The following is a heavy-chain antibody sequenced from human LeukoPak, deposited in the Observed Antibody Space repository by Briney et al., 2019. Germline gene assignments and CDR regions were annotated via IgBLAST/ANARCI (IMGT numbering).Heavy chain of an antibody. CDR1: GGSISSYY. V-gene: IGHV4-59*01. CDR3: ARLPYYYDSSGYYYAGPFDY. J-gene: IGHJ4*02. D-gene: IGHD3-22*01. CDR2: IYYSVGT. Sequence: SETLSLTCTVSGGSISSYYWSWIRQPPRKGLGWVGYIYYSVGTNYNPSLKSRVTISVDTSKNQFSLKLSSVTAADTAVYYCARLPYYYDSSGYYYAGPFDYWGQGTLVTVSS.